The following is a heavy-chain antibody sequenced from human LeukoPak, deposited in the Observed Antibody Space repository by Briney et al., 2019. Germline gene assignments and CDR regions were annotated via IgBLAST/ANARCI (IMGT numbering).Heavy chain of an antibody. Sequence: SPSETLSLTCAVYGGSFSGYYWSWNRQPPGKGLEWIGEINHSGSTNYNPPLKSRVTISVDTSKNQFSLKLSSVTAADTAVYYCARGSGSYRWFGMDVWGKGTTVTVSS. CDR3: ARGSGSYRWFGMDV. D-gene: IGHD3-10*01. CDR2: INHSGST. CDR1: GGSFSGYY. V-gene: IGHV4-34*01. J-gene: IGHJ6*04.